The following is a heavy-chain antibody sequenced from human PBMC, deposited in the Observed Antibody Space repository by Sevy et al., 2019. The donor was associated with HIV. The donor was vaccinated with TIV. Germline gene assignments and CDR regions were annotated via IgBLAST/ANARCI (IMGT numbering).Heavy chain of an antibody. CDR2: ISGRGDDT. J-gene: IGHJ3*02. D-gene: IGHD2-15*01. V-gene: IGHV3-23*01. Sequence: GGSLRLSCAASGFTVSNYAMNWVRQAPGKGLEWVSAISGRGDDTYYADSVKGRFTISRDKSKNTLYLQMNSLRAEDTAVYYCAKDIVVVVVEAFDIWGQGTMVTVSS. CDR1: GFTVSNYA. CDR3: AKDIVVVVVEAFDI.